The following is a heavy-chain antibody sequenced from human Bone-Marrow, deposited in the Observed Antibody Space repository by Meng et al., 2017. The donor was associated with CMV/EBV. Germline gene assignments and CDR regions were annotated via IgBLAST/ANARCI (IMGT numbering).Heavy chain of an antibody. CDR1: GYTFTSYD. D-gene: IGHD1-26*01. V-gene: IGHV1-8*03. CDR3: ARGQGGSYSDWFDP. CDR2: MNPNSGNT. Sequence: ASVKVSCKASGYTFTSYDINWVRQATGQGLEWMGWMNPNSGNTGYAQKFQGRVTITRNTSISTAYMELSSLRSEDTAVYYCARGQGGSYSDWFDPWGQGTLVTVSS. J-gene: IGHJ5*02.